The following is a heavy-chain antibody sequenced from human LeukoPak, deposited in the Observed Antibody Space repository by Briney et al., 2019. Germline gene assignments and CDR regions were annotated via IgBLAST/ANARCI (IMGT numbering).Heavy chain of an antibody. V-gene: IGHV1-69*05. CDR1: GGTFSSYA. D-gene: IGHD3-22*01. CDR2: IIPIFGTA. Sequence: SVRVSCKASGGTFSSYAISWVRQAPGQGREWMGGIIPIFGTANYAQKFQGRVTITTDESTSTAYMELSSLRSEDTAVYYCASRSYYDSSGYADYWGQGTLVTVSS. J-gene: IGHJ4*02. CDR3: ASRSYYDSSGYADY.